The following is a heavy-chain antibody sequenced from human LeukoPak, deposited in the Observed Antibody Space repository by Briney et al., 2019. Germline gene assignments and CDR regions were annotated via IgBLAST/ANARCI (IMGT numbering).Heavy chain of an antibody. Sequence: PSETLSLTCTVSGGSISSYYWSWIRQPPGKGLERIGYIYYSGSTNYNPSLKSRVTISVDTSKNQFSLKLSSATAADTAVYYCARAPQYYDILTGYYMRAFDIWGQGTMVTVSS. CDR3: ARAPQYYDILTGYYMRAFDI. CDR1: GGSISSYY. D-gene: IGHD3-9*01. J-gene: IGHJ3*02. V-gene: IGHV4-59*01. CDR2: IYYSGST.